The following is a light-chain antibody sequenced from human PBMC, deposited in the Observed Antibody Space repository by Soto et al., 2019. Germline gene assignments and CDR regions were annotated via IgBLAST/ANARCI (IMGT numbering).Light chain of an antibody. J-gene: IGKJ3*01. Sequence: EIVLTQSPVTLSLSPGERATLSCRASQSVSSYLAWYQQKPGQAPRLLIYDASHRATGIPARFSGSGSETDVTLTISSLEPEDFAVYYCQQRSNWLTFGPGTKLDIK. CDR1: QSVSSY. CDR2: DAS. V-gene: IGKV3-11*01. CDR3: QQRSNWLT.